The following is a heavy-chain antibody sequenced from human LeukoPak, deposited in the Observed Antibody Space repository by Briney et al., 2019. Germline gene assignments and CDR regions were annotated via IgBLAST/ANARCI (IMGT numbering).Heavy chain of an antibody. CDR3: ARGLHAGITTTARYYYYGMDV. Sequence: PSETLSLTCAVYGGSFSGYYWSWIRQPPGKGLEWIGEINHSGSTNYNPSLKSRVTISVDTSKNQFSLKLSSVTAADTAVYYCARGLHAGITTTARYYYYGMDVWGQGTTVTVSS. J-gene: IGHJ6*02. D-gene: IGHD4-4*01. CDR1: GGSFSGYY. V-gene: IGHV4-34*01. CDR2: INHSGST.